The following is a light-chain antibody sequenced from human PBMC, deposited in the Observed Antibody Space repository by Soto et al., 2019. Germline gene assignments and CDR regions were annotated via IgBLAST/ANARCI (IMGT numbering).Light chain of an antibody. CDR2: EVN. Sequence: QSALTQPASVSGSPGQSISVSCTGSSGDVGSYKYVSWYQQHPGKAPKLIIYEVNKRPSGVSNRFSGSKSANTASLTISGLQAEDEADYFCSSYTSSNTRYVFGTGTKLTVL. J-gene: IGLJ1*01. V-gene: IGLV2-14*01. CDR1: SGDVGSYKY. CDR3: SSYTSSNTRYV.